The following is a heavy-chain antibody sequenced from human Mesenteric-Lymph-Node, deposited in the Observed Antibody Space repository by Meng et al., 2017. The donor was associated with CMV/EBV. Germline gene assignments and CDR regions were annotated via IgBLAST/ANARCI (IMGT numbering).Heavy chain of an antibody. CDR1: GYTFTSYG. V-gene: IGHV1-18*04. CDR3: ARGLEAWELHHSWFDP. Sequence: SGYTFTSYGISWVRQAPGQGLEWMGWISAYNGNINYAQKLQGRVTMTTDTSTSTAYMELRSLRSDDTAVYYCARGLEAWELHHSWFDPWGQGTLVTVSS. CDR2: ISAYNGNI. D-gene: IGHD1-26*01. J-gene: IGHJ5*02.